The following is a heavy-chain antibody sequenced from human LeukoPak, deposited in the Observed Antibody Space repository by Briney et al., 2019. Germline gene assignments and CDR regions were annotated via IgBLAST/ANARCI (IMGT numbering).Heavy chain of an antibody. J-gene: IGHJ5*02. CDR3: ARQAHDGTDNCLDP. CDR1: GGSISGHY. V-gene: IGHV4-4*09. D-gene: IGHD1-14*01. Sequence: SETLSLTCTVSGGSISGHYWSWIRQSPGRGLEWIGNIYTSGSTTYNPSLNSRVTMSIDTSKNQFSLKVRSLTAADTAVYYCARQAHDGTDNCLDPWGQGTLVTVSS. CDR2: IYTSGST.